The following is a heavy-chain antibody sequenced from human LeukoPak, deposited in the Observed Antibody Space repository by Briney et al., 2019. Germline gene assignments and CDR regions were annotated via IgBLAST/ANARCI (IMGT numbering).Heavy chain of an antibody. D-gene: IGHD2-15*01. J-gene: IGHJ6*03. CDR3: AKNGDRGAYCSGGSCYPYYYYNMDV. V-gene: IGHV3-23*01. Sequence: GRSLRLSCTASGFTLSSYEMSWIRQAPGKGLEWVSSIDYSGGDTHYADSVKGRFTISRDNSKNTLYLQMNSLRAEDTAIYYCAKNGDRGAYCSGGSCYPYYYYNMDVWGKGTTVTISS. CDR2: IDYSGGDT. CDR1: GFTLSSYE.